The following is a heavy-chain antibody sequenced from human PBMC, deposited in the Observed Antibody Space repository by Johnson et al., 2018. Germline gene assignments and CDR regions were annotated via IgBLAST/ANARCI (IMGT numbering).Heavy chain of an antibody. V-gene: IGHV3-48*02. CDR2: ISSSSSTI. J-gene: IGHJ6*02. Sequence: VQLVESGGGLVQPGGSLRLSCAASGFTFSSYRMNWVRQAPGKGLEWVSYISSSSSTIYYADSVKGRFTISRDNAKNSLYLQMNSLRDEDTAVYYCARGIAAAGSYYYGMDVWGQGTTVTVSS. CDR1: GFTFSSYR. CDR3: ARGIAAAGSYYYGMDV. D-gene: IGHD6-13*01.